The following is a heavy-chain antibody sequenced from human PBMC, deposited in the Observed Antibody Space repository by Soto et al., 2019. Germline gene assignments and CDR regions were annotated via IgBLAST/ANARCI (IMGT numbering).Heavy chain of an antibody. Sequence: QVQLVQSGAEAKKPGSAVKVSGKAAGGSFSSYAISWVRQAPGRGLEWMGGIIPIFVTANYAQKFQGRVTITADESTSTAYMELSSLRSEDTAVYYCASQQLGPSYYNGMDVWGQGTTVTVSS. CDR3: ASQQLGPSYYNGMDV. J-gene: IGHJ6*02. V-gene: IGHV1-69*12. D-gene: IGHD6-6*01. CDR1: GGSFSSYA. CDR2: IIPIFVTA.